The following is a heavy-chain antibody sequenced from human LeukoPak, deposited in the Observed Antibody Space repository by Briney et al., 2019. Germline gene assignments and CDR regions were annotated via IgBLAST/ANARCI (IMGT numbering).Heavy chain of an antibody. V-gene: IGHV4-39*01. CDR1: GGSISSSSYY. D-gene: IGHD3-16*02. CDR3: ARSTYYDYVWGSYRPFDY. Sequence: PSETLSLTCTVSGGSISSSSYYWGWIRQPPGKGLEWIGSIYYSGSTYYNPSLKSRVTISVDTSKNQFSLKLSSVTAADTAVYYCARSTYYDYVWGSYRPFDYWGQGTLVTVSS. CDR2: IYYSGST. J-gene: IGHJ4*02.